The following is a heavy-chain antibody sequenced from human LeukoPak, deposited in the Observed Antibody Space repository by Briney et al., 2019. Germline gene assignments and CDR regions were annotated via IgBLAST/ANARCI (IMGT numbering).Heavy chain of an antibody. V-gene: IGHV3-9*01. J-gene: IGHJ6*02. CDR3: ARGRYYGMDV. CDR2: ISWNSGNI. D-gene: IGHD3-10*01. Sequence: GRSLRLSCAASGFTFEDYGMHWVRQAPGKGLEWVSGISWNSGNIGYADSVRGRFTISRDNAKNSLYLQMNSLRAEDTAVYYCARGRYYGMDVWDQGTTVTVSS. CDR1: GFTFEDYG.